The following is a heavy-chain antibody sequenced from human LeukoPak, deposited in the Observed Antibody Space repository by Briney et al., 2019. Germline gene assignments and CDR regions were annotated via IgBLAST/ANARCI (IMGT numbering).Heavy chain of an antibody. J-gene: IGHJ4*02. CDR2: INPNSGGT. V-gene: IGHV1-2*02. Sequence: ASVKVSCKASGYTFTGYYMHWMRQVPGQGLEWMGWINPNSGGTNYAQKFQGRVTMTRDTSISTAYMELSRLRSDDTAVYYCARDGLAYCGGDCYPDYWGQGTLVTVSS. D-gene: IGHD2-21*02. CDR1: GYTFTGYY. CDR3: ARDGLAYCGGDCYPDY.